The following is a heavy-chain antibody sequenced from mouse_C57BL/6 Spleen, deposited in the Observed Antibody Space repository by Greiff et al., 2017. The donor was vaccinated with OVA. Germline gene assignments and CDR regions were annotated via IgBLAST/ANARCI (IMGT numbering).Heavy chain of an antibody. CDR1: GYTFTSYW. CDR2: IHPNSGST. CDR3: ARIDPYYSSSYYFDY. J-gene: IGHJ2*01. D-gene: IGHD1-1*01. V-gene: IGHV1-64*01. Sequence: VQLQQPGAELVKPGASVKLSCKASGYTFTSYWMHWVKQRPGQGLEWIGMIHPNSGSTNYNEKFKSKATLTVDKSSSTTYMQLSSLTSEDSAVYYCARIDPYYSSSYYFDYWGQGTTLTVSS.